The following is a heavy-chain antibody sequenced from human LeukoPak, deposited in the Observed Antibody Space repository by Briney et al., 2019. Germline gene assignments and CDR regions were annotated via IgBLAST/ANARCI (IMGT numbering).Heavy chain of an antibody. CDR1: GFTFSSYA. J-gene: IGHJ4*02. CDR3: AKDPTPYYYVSSGDYFDY. V-gene: IGHV3-23*01. D-gene: IGHD3-22*01. Sequence: GGSLRLSCAASGFTFSSYAMSWVRQALGKGLEWVSAISGSGGSTYYADSVKGRFTISRDNSKNTLYLQMNSLRAEDTAVYYCAKDPTPYYYVSSGDYFDYWGQGTLVTVSS. CDR2: ISGSGGST.